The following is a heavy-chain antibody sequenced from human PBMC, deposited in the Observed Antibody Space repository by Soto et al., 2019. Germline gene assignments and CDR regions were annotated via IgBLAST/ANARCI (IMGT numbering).Heavy chain of an antibody. V-gene: IGHV4-31*03. CDR2: IYYSGST. D-gene: IGHD2-2*01. CDR1: GGSISSGGYY. J-gene: IGHJ3*02. Sequence: SETLSLTCTVSGGSISSGGYYWSWIRQHPGKGLEWIGYIYYSGSTYYNPSLKSRVTISVDTSKNQFSLKLSSVTAADTAVYYCARVWPVDIVVVPAAMPQGLIAFDIWGQGTMVTVSS. CDR3: ARVWPVDIVVVPAAMPQGLIAFDI.